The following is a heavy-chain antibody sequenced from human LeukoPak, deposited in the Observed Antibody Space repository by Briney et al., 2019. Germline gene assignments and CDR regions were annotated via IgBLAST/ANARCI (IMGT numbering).Heavy chain of an antibody. D-gene: IGHD4/OR15-4a*01. CDR3: AKDPSGGLSGAFDI. Sequence: GGSLRLSCAASGFTFSSYAMHWVRQAPGKGLEWVSGISWNSGSIGYADSVKGRFTISRDNAKNSLYLQMNSLRAEDMALYCCAKDPSGGLSGAFDIWGQGTMVTVSS. CDR2: ISWNSGSI. V-gene: IGHV3-9*03. CDR1: GFTFSSYA. J-gene: IGHJ3*02.